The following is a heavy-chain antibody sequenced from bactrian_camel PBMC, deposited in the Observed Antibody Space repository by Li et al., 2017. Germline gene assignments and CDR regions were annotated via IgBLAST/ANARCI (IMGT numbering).Heavy chain of an antibody. CDR2: ISWSGGST. D-gene: IGHD1*01. J-gene: IGHJ4*01. Sequence: HVQLVESGGGLVQAGGSLRLSCTASGLTFDGYAMGWFRQAPGKKREGVSCISWSGGSTYYADSVKGRFAISRDNAKNTVYLQMNSLKPEDTGMYYCAADRGWLCRDLPFAYSGQGTQVTVS. V-gene: IGHV3S60*01. CDR1: GLTFDGYA.